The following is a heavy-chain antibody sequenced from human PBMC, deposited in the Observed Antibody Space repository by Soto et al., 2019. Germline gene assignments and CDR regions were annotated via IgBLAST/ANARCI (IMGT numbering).Heavy chain of an antibody. D-gene: IGHD1-7*01. Sequence: SETLSLTCTVSGGSISSGGYYWSWIRQHPGKGLEWIGYIYYSGSTYYNPSLKSRVTISVDTSKNQSSLKLSSVTAADTAVYYCARGNWNYGLGIDYWGQGTLVTVS. CDR3: ARGNWNYGLGIDY. CDR1: GGSISSGGYY. V-gene: IGHV4-31*03. CDR2: IYYSGST. J-gene: IGHJ4*02.